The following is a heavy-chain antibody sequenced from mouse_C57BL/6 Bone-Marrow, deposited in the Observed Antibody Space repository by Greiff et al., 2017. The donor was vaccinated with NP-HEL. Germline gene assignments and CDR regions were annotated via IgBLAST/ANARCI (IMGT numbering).Heavy chain of an antibody. CDR1: GYTFTSYW. J-gene: IGHJ4*01. CDR2: IDPNSGGT. Sequence: QVQLQQPGAELVKPGASVKLSCKASGYTFTSYWMHWVKQRPGRGLEWIGRIDPNSGGTKYNEKFKSKATLTVDKPSSTAYLQLSSLTSEDSAVYYCARVGICDGYYSYAMDYWGQGTSVTVSS. D-gene: IGHD2-3*01. CDR3: ARVGICDGYYSYAMDY. V-gene: IGHV1-72*01.